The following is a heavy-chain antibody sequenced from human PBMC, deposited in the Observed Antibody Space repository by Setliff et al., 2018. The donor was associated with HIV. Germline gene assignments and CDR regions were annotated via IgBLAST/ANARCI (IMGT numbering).Heavy chain of an antibody. Sequence: GGSLRLSCAASGVTVSSSEMSWVRQAPGKDLEWVSSISDGSTYYADSVKGRFTISRDNSKNTLYLQMNSLRAEDTAVFYCATSRSRLEPFDYWGQGTLVTVSS. D-gene: IGHD3-10*01. J-gene: IGHJ4*02. CDR2: ISDGST. CDR3: ATSRSRLEPFDY. V-gene: IGHV3-66*02. CDR1: GVTVSSSE.